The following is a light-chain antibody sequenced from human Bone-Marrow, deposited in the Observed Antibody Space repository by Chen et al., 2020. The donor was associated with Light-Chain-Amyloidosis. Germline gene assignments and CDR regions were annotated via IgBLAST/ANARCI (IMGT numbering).Light chain of an antibody. CDR2: EVN. CDR1: SSDVGAYDY. J-gene: IGLJ1*01. CDR3: SAHGGANNFYV. Sequence: SALTQPASVSGSPGQSITISCSGTSSDVGAYDYVSWYQQYPGKAPRLMIYEVNKRPSGVPDRFSASKSANTASLTVSGLQAEDEADYYCSAHGGANNFYVFGSGTKVTVL. V-gene: IGLV2-8*01.